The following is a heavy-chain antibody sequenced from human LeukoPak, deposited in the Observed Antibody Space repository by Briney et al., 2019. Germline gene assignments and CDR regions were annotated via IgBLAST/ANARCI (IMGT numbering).Heavy chain of an antibody. Sequence: SVKVSCKASGGTFSSYAISWVRLAPGQGLEWMGRIIPIFGTANYAQKFQGRVTITTDESTSTAYMELSSLRSEDTAVYYCAREETAAANWFDPWGQGTLVTVSS. CDR2: IIPIFGTA. D-gene: IGHD6-13*01. CDR1: GGTFSSYA. J-gene: IGHJ5*02. V-gene: IGHV1-69*05. CDR3: AREETAAANWFDP.